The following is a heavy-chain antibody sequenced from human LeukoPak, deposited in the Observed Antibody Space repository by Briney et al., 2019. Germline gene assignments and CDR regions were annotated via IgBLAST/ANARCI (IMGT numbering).Heavy chain of an antibody. V-gene: IGHV4-59*01. J-gene: IGHJ4*02. CDR1: VGSISSYY. Sequence: SETLSLTCTVSVGSISSYYWSWIRQPPGKGLEWIGYIYYSGSTNYNPSLKSRVTISVDTSKNQLSLKLSSVTDADTAVYYCARASSWGSLFDYWGQGTLVTVSS. CDR2: IYYSGST. D-gene: IGHD3-16*01. CDR3: ARASSWGSLFDY.